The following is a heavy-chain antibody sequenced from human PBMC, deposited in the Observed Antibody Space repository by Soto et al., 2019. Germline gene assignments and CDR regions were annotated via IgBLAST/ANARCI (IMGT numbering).Heavy chain of an antibody. CDR1: GYTFTSYA. CDR2: INAGNGNT. CDR3: ARAPGGPDGPGDY. D-gene: IGHD2-15*01. V-gene: IGHV1-3*01. J-gene: IGHJ4*02. Sequence: QVQLVQSGAEVKKPGASVKVSCKASGYTFTSYAMHWVRQAPGQRLEWMGWINAGNGNTTYSQKFQGRVTITSDTTASTAYMELSSLRSEDTAVYYCARAPGGPDGPGDYWGQGTLVTVSS.